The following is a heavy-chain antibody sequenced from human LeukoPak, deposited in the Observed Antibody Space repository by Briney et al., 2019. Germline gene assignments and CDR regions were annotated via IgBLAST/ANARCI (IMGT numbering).Heavy chain of an antibody. CDR3: AKQGDGYNWADP. Sequence: QAGGSLRLSCAASGFTFSSYAMSWVRQAPGKGLEWVSAISGSGGSTYYADSVKGRFTISRDNSKNTLYLQMNSLRAEDTAVYYCAKQGDGYNWADPWGQGTLVTVSS. V-gene: IGHV3-23*01. CDR2: ISGSGGST. CDR1: GFTFSSYA. J-gene: IGHJ5*02. D-gene: IGHD5-24*01.